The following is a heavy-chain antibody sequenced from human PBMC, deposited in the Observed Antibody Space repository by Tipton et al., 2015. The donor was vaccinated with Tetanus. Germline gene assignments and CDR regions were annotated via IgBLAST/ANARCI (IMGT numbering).Heavy chain of an antibody. J-gene: IGHJ6*02. CDR2: ISSSGTDI. D-gene: IGHD4-23*01. CDR1: GFTFKDYY. CDR3: ARDYGGTTYYYYYGMDV. V-gene: IGHV3-11*04. Sequence: SLRLSCAVSGFTFKDYYMSWIRQAPGKGLEWLSFISSSGTDIHYADFVKGRFTISRDNAESSLYLQMNSLRAEDTAVYYCARDYGGTTYYYYYGMDVWGQGTTVTVSS.